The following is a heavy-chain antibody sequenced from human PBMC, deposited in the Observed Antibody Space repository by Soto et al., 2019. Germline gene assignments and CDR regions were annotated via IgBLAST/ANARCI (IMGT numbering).Heavy chain of an antibody. V-gene: IGHV4-59*01. Sequence: SETLSLTCTVSGGSISSYYWSWIRQPPGKGLEWIGYIYYSGSTNYNPSLKSRVTISVDLSKNQFSLRLSSVTTADTALYYCARTKAVPNPHRSRYFFDYWGQGTLVTVSS. CDR3: ARTKAVPNPHRSRYFFDY. D-gene: IGHD2-8*01. CDR1: GGSISSYY. J-gene: IGHJ4*02. CDR2: IYYSGST.